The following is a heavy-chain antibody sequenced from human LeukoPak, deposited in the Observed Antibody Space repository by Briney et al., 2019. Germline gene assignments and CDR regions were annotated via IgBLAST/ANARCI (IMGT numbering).Heavy chain of an antibody. CDR3: AREVGVYYFDY. CDR2: IYYSGST. Sequence: PSETLSLTCTVSGGSISSYYWSWIRQPPGKGLEWIGYIYYSGSTNYNPSLKSRVTISVDTSKNQFSLKLSSVTAADTAVYYCAREVGVYYFDYWGQGTLVTVSS. V-gene: IGHV4-59*01. CDR1: GGSISSYY. J-gene: IGHJ4*02. D-gene: IGHD1-26*01.